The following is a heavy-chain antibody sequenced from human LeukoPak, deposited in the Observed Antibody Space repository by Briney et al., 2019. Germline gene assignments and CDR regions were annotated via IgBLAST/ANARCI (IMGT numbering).Heavy chain of an antibody. CDR1: GGTFSSYA. CDR2: IIPIFGTA. J-gene: IGHJ6*03. CDR3: AYTAMVTTYYYYYMDV. D-gene: IGHD5-18*01. Sequence: SSVKVSCKASGGTFSSYAISWVRQAPGQGLEWMGRIIPIFGTANYAQKFQGRVTITTDESTSTAYMELSSLRSDDTAVYYCAYTAMVTTYYYYYMDVWGKGTTVTVSS. V-gene: IGHV1-69*05.